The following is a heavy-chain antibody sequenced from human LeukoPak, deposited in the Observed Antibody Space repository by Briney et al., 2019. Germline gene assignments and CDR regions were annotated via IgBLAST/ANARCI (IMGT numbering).Heavy chain of an antibody. D-gene: IGHD2-2*01. CDR3: VKGSSSSRPYYFDS. Sequence: GSLRLSCAASGFTLSSYAMSWVRQAPGRGLEWVSAISAGGSSTYYPDSVKGRFTISRDTSKNTLYLEMNSLRAEDAAVFYCVKGSSSSRPYYFDSWGQGTLVTVSS. CDR2: ISAGGSST. V-gene: IGHV3-23*01. CDR1: GFTLSSYA. J-gene: IGHJ4*02.